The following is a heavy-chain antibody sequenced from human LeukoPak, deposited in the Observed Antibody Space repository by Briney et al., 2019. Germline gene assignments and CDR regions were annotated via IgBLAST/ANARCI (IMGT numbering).Heavy chain of an antibody. CDR3: AKGSSSSPYYFDY. V-gene: IGHV3-30-3*01. CDR2: ISYDGSNK. D-gene: IGHD6-6*01. CDR1: GFTFSSYA. J-gene: IGHJ4*02. Sequence: GRSLRLSCAASGFTFSSYAMHWVRQAPGKGLEWVAVISYDGSNKYYADSVKGRFTISRDNSKNTLYLQMNSLRAEDTAVYYCAKGSSSSPYYFDYWGQGTLVTVSS.